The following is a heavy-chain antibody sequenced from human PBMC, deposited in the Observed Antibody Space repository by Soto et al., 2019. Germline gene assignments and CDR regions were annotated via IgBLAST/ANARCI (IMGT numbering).Heavy chain of an antibody. V-gene: IGHV4-34*01. D-gene: IGHD6-19*01. CDR3: ATEAVAGTLYYYYGMDV. J-gene: IGHJ6*02. Sequence: PSETLSLTCAVYGGSFSGYHWSWIRQPPGKGLEWIGEINHSGSTNYNPSLKSRVTISVDTSKNQFSLKLSSVTAADTAVYYCATEAVAGTLYYYYGMDVWGQGTTVTVSS. CDR1: GGSFSGYH. CDR2: INHSGST.